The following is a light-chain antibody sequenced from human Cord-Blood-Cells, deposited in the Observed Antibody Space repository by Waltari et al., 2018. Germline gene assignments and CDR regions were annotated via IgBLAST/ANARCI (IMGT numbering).Light chain of an antibody. CDR2: DAS. Sequence: EIVLTQSPATLSLSLGERATLSCRASQSVSSYLAWYQQKPGQAPRLLIYDASNKATGIPARFSGSGSGTDCTLTISSLEPEDFAVYYCQQRSNWPTFGQGTKLEIK. J-gene: IGKJ2*01. CDR3: QQRSNWPT. V-gene: IGKV3-11*01. CDR1: QSVSSY.